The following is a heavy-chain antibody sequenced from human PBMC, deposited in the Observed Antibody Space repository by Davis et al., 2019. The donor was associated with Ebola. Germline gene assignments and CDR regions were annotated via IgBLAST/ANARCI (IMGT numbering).Heavy chain of an antibody. J-gene: IGHJ4*02. CDR2: LSSRSNYI. D-gene: IGHD5-24*01. V-gene: IGHV3-21*01. CDR3: ARAQEMATNVPGY. CDR1: GLTFRGYS. Sequence: GGSLRLSCAASGLTFRGYSVNWVRPAPGKGLEWVSSLSSRSNYIYYADSLKGRFTISRDNAKNSVYLEMNSLRAEDTAVYYCARAQEMATNVPGYWGQGTVVIVSS.